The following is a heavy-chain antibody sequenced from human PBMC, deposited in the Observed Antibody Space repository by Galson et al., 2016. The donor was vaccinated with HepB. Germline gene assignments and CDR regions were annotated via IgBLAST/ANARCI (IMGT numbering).Heavy chain of an antibody. CDR2: INSDVSST. CDR3: ERAEGYGDSFDY. V-gene: IGHV3-74*01. J-gene: IGHJ4*02. Sequence: SLRLSCAASGFTFSTYWMHWVRQAPGKGLVWVSRINSDVSSTSYADSVKGRFTISRDNDKNTLYLQMNSLRAEDTAVYYCERAEGYGDSFDYWGQGPLVTVSS. CDR1: GFTFSTYW. D-gene: IGHD4-17*01.